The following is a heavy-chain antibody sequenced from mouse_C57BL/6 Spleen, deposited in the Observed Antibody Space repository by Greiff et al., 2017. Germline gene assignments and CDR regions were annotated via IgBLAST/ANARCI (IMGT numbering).Heavy chain of an antibody. J-gene: IGHJ1*03. V-gene: IGHV1-26*01. Sequence: VQLQQSGPELVKPGASVKISCKASGYTFTDYYMNWVKQSHGKSLEWIGDINPNNGGTSYNQKFKGKATLTVDKSSSTAYMEIRSLTSEDSAVYYCARQGLYGSSYGDFEVWGTGTTVTVSS. CDR2: INPNNGGT. CDR3: ARQGLYGSSYGDFEV. D-gene: IGHD1-1*01. CDR1: GYTFTDYY.